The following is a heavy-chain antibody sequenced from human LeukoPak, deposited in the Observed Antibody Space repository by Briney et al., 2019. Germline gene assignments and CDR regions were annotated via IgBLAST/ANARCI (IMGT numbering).Heavy chain of an antibody. Sequence: GGSLRLSCAASGFTFSSYEMNWVRQAPGKGLEWVSYISGNGSPIYYADSVKGRFTISRNNSKNSLFLQLNSLRADDTAVYYCARDPEFSYGYYFDYWGQGTLVTVSS. CDR1: GFTFSSYE. CDR2: ISGNGSPI. V-gene: IGHV3-48*03. J-gene: IGHJ4*02. D-gene: IGHD5-18*01. CDR3: ARDPEFSYGYYFDY.